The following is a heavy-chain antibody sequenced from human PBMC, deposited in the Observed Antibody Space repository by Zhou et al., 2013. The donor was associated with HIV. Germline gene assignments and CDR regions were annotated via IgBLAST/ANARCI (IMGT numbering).Heavy chain of an antibody. CDR2: INSSGGST. V-gene: IGHV1-46*01. CDR1: GYSFTSYY. D-gene: IGHD3-10*01. J-gene: IGHJ4*02. Sequence: QVQLVQSGAEVKKPGASVKVSCKASGYSFTSYYIHWVRQAPGQGLEWMGIINSSGGSTTYAQKFQGRVTMTRDTSTSTVYMELSSLRSDDTAVYYCARARYYYGSGSYYPFDYWGQGTLVTVSS. CDR3: ARARYYYGSGSYYPFDY.